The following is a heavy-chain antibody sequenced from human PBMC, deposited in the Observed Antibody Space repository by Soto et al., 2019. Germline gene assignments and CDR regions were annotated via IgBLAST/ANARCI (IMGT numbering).Heavy chain of an antibody. V-gene: IGHV3-7*01. J-gene: IGHJ6*03. CDR1: GFTFSSDW. CDR3: ARGNGGSGSYYTYYYYYMDV. D-gene: IGHD3-10*01. Sequence: PGGSLRLSCAASGFTFSSDWMSWVRQAPGKGLEWVANIKQDGSEKYYVDSVKGRFTISRDNAKNSLYLQMNSLRAEDTAVYYCARGNGGSGSYYTYYYYYMDVWGKGTTVTVSS. CDR2: IKQDGSEK.